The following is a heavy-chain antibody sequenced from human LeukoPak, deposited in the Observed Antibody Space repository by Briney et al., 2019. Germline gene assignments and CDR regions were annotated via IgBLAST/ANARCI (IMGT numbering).Heavy chain of an antibody. V-gene: IGHV7-4-1*02. Sequence: ASVNVSCTASGYTFTSYAMNWVRQAPGQGLESMGWINTNTGNPTYAQGFTGRFVFSLDTSVSTAYLQISSLKAEDTAVYYCARAGNGDPTYYYYMDVWGKGTTVTVSS. J-gene: IGHJ6*03. CDR1: GYTFTSYA. D-gene: IGHD4-17*01. CDR3: ARAGNGDPTYYYYMDV. CDR2: INTNTGNP.